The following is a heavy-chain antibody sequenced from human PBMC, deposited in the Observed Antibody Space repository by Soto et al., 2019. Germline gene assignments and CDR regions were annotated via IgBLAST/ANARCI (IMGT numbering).Heavy chain of an antibody. Sequence: ASVKVSCKVSGYTLTELSMHWVRQAPGKGLEWMGGFDPEDGETIYAQKFQGRVTMTEDTSTDTAYMELSSLRSEDTAVYYCAITAPSDYYDSSGYPDYWGQGTLVTVSS. D-gene: IGHD3-22*01. CDR1: GYTLTELS. V-gene: IGHV1-24*01. CDR2: FDPEDGET. CDR3: AITAPSDYYDSSGYPDY. J-gene: IGHJ4*02.